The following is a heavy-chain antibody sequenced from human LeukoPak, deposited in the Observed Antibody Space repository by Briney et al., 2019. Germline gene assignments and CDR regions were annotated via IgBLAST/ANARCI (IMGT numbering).Heavy chain of an antibody. CDR1: GYTFTSYG. Sequence: GASVKVSCKASGYTFTSYGISWVRQAPGQGLEWMGIINPSGGSTSYAQKFQGRVTMTRDMSTSTVYMELSSLRSEDTAVYYCARELGIAVAGRGYYYYMDVWGEGTTVTVSS. CDR2: INPSGGST. J-gene: IGHJ6*03. CDR3: ARELGIAVAGRGYYYYMDV. V-gene: IGHV1-46*01. D-gene: IGHD6-19*01.